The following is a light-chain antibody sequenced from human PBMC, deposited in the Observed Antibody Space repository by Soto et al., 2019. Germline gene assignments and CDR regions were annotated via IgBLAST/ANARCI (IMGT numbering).Light chain of an antibody. J-gene: IGLJ2*01. CDR3: CSYASSNTLI. Sequence: QAVVTQPASVSGSPGQSITISCTGTSSDVGSYNLVSWYQQHPGKAPKLMIYEGSERPSGVSNRFSGSKSGNTASLTISGLQAEDEADYYCCSYASSNTLIFGGGTKLTVL. CDR1: SSDVGSYNL. CDR2: EGS. V-gene: IGLV2-23*01.